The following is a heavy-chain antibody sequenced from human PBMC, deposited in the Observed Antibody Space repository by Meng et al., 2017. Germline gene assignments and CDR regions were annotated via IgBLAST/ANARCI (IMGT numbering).Heavy chain of an antibody. CDR1: GASLTSRIF. V-gene: IGHV4-30-4*01. CDR2: ISYNGAT. CDR3: ARVVGDCVSCYKGWFDP. Sequence: QVQLQESGPRLVRPSQTLSLTCTVSGASLTSRIFWIWIRQPPGKGLEYIGYISYNGATYYNPSLKSRLTMSVDTAKNQFSLSLNSVTAADTAVYYCARVVGDCVSCYKGWFDPWGQGTLVTVSS. D-gene: IGHD2-2*02. J-gene: IGHJ5*02.